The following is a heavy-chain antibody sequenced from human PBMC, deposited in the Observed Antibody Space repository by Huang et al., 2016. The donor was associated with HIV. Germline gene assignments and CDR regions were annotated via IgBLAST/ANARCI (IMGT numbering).Heavy chain of an antibody. V-gene: IGHV4-34*01. Sequence: QVRLDQWGAGLLKPSETLTLTCAVYGDSLSGFFWSWIRQSPGRGLEWIGEITKSGRTNYNPSLKSRVTIAIDTSKKKFSLKVKSVTADDTSTYYCARGRGTSWSFFDTWGQGSFVTVSS. CDR2: ITKSGRT. J-gene: IGHJ5*02. CDR3: ARGRGTSWSFFDT. D-gene: IGHD2-2*01. CDR1: GDSLSGFF.